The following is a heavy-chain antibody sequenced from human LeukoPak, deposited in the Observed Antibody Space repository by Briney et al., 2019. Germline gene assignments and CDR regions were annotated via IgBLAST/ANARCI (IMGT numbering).Heavy chain of an antibody. Sequence: GGSLRLSCAASGFTFSSYSMNWVRQAPGKGLEWVSSISSSSSYIYYADSVKGRFTISRDNAKNSLYLQMNSLRAEDTAVYCCARGRGGYYFDYWGQGTLVTVSS. D-gene: IGHD3-10*01. CDR1: GFTFSSYS. CDR3: ARGRGGYYFDY. V-gene: IGHV3-21*01. CDR2: ISSSSSYI. J-gene: IGHJ4*02.